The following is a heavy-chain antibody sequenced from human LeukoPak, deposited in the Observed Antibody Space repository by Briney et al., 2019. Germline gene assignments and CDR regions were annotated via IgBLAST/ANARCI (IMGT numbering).Heavy chain of an antibody. CDR2: IRSSSTTI. V-gene: IGHV3-48*01. Sequence: QTGGSLRLSCEASGFTFSNYSMNWVRQAPGKGLEWVSYIRSSSTTIYYADSVKGRFTISRDNAKNTLYLEMNSLRAEDTGVYYCAKEYYGSGSYYDYWGQGTLVTVSS. CDR1: GFTFSNYS. CDR3: AKEYYGSGSYYDY. D-gene: IGHD3-10*01. J-gene: IGHJ4*02.